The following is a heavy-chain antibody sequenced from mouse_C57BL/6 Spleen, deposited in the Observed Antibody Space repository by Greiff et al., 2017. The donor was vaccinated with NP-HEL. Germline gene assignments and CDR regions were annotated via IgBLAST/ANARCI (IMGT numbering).Heavy chain of an antibody. CDR2: LNPNYGTT. Sequence: EVQLQQSGPELVKPGASVKISCKASGYSFTDYNMNWVKQSNGKSLEWIGVLNPNYGTTIYNQNFKGKATLTVDQSSSTAYMQLNSLTSEDSAVYYCASPYDYDGEFAYWGQGTLVTVSA. CDR3: ASPYDYDGEFAY. V-gene: IGHV1-39*01. CDR1: GYSFTDYN. J-gene: IGHJ3*01. D-gene: IGHD2-4*01.